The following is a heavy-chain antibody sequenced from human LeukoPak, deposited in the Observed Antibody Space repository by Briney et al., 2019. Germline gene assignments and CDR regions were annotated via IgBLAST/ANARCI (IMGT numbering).Heavy chain of an antibody. CDR3: ARGGSAIFGVVRFNWFDP. Sequence: GSLRLSCAASGFTVSSNYMSWLRQPPGKGLEWIGEINHSGSTNYNPSLKSRVTISVDTSKNQFSLKLSSVTAADTAVYYCARGGSAIFGVVRFNWFDPWGQGTLVTVSS. V-gene: IGHV4-34*01. D-gene: IGHD3-3*01. CDR1: GFTVSSNY. J-gene: IGHJ5*02. CDR2: INHSGST.